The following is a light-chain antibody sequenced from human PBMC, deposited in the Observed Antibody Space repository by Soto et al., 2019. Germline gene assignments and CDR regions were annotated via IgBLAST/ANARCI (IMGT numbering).Light chain of an antibody. J-gene: IGKJ2*01. CDR2: NAS. V-gene: IGKV1-5*03. CDR1: ESINNW. CDR3: QQYNSFSYT. Sequence: DIQMTQSPSTLSASVGDRVTITCRASESINNWLAWYQQKPGKAPKLLIYNASSLESGVPSRFSGSGSGTEFTLTITRLQPDDFATYYCQQYNSFSYTFGQGTKLEIK.